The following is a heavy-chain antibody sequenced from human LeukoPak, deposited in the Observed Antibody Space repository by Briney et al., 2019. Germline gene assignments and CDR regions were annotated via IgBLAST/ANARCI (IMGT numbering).Heavy chain of an antibody. CDR1: GYSFTSYW. CDR2: IYPGDSDT. V-gene: IGHV5-51*01. J-gene: IGHJ5*02. CDR3: ARVITVRGVIIDP. D-gene: IGHD3-10*01. Sequence: GESLKISCKGSGYSFTSYWIGWVRQMPGTGLEWMGIIYPGDSDTRYSPSFQGQVTISADKSISTAYLQWSSLQASDTAMYYCARVITVRGVIIDPWGQGTLVTVSS.